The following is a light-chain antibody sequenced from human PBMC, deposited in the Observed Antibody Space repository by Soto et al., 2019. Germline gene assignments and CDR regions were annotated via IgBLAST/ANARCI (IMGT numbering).Light chain of an antibody. CDR3: QQHTDWPPIT. J-gene: IGKJ5*01. CDR2: WAS. Sequence: DVVLTQSPESLAVSLGERVTIECRSSLSVFHTTNKKNYLAWFRQKPGQPPELLLHWASTRESGVPDRFSGSGSGTDFILTISSLQSEDFAVYYCQQHTDWPPITFGQGTRLEIK. CDR1: LSVFHTTNKKNY. V-gene: IGKV4-1*01.